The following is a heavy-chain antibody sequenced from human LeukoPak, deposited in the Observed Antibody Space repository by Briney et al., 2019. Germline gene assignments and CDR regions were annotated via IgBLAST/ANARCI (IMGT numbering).Heavy chain of an antibody. CDR3: ARDRFTFGGVIATYYFDY. D-gene: IGHD3-16*02. V-gene: IGHV1-69*04. Sequence: SVKVSCKASGGTFSSYAISWVRQAPGQGLEWMGRIIPILGIANYAQKFQGRVTITADKSTSTAYMELSSLRSEDTAVYYCARDRFTFGGVIATYYFDYWGQGTLVTVSS. CDR1: GGTFSSYA. J-gene: IGHJ4*02. CDR2: IIPILGIA.